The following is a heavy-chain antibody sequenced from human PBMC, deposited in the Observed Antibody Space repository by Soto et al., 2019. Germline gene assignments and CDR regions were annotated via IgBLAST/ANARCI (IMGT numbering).Heavy chain of an antibody. J-gene: IGHJ4*02. CDR3: ARDRSYYDSSGSYSPPY. Sequence: EVQLLESGGGLVQPGGSLRLSCAASGFTFSSYAMNWVRQAPGKGLEWVSAISGSAATTHFADSVKRRFTISRDNSKNTLYLQMNSLRAEDTAVYYCARDRSYYDSSGSYSPPYWGQGTLVTVSS. V-gene: IGHV3-23*01. CDR1: GFTFSSYA. D-gene: IGHD3-22*01. CDR2: ISGSAATT.